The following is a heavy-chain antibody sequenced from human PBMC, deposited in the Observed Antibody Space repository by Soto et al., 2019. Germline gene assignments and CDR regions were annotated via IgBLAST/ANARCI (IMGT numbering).Heavy chain of an antibody. J-gene: IGHJ3*02. CDR1: GFTFSSYS. Sequence: EVQLVESGGGLVKPGGSLRLSCAASGFTFSSYSMNWVRQAPGKGLEWVSSISSSSSYIYYADSVKGRFTLSRDNAKNSLYLKMNSQRADDTAVYYCARDLGMMATIPRAFDIWGQGTMVTVSS. CDR2: ISSSSSYI. CDR3: ARDLGMMATIPRAFDI. V-gene: IGHV3-21*01. D-gene: IGHD5-12*01.